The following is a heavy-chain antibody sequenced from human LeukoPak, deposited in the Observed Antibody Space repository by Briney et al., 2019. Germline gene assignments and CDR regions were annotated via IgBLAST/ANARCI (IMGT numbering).Heavy chain of an antibody. CDR1: GFTFSSYA. Sequence: PGGSLRLSCAASGFTFSSYAMHWVRQAPGKGLEWVAVISYDGSNKYYADSVKGRFTISRDNSKNTLYLQMNSLRAEDTAVYYCARDREWLVENDYWGQETLVTVSS. J-gene: IGHJ4*02. CDR3: ARDREWLVENDY. D-gene: IGHD6-19*01. CDR2: ISYDGSNK. V-gene: IGHV3-30-3*01.